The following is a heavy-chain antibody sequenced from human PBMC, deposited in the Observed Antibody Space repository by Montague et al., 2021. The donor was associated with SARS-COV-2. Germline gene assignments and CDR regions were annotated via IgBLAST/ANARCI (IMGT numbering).Heavy chain of an antibody. V-gene: IGHV2-70*11. D-gene: IGHD3-22*01. J-gene: IGHJ3*02. Sequence: PALVKPTQTLTLTRTFSGFSLSTSGMCVSWIRQPPGKALEWLARIDWDDDKYYSTSLKTRLTISKDTSKNQVALTMTNMDPVDTATYYCARTLTTKVAFDIWGQGTMVTVSS. CDR2: IDWDDDK. CDR1: GFSLSTSGMC. CDR3: ARTLTTKVAFDI.